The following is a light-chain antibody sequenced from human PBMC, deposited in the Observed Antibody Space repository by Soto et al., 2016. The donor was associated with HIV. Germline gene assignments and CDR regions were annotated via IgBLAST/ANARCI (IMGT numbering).Light chain of an antibody. J-gene: IGKJ2*01. CDR2: AAS. CDR3: LQTNSLPYT. CDR1: QFISHW. V-gene: IGKV1-12*01. Sequence: DIQMTQSPSSVSASVGDRVTITCRASQFISHWLAWYQQKPGKAPKLLIYAASSLQSGVPSRFSGSESGTDFTLSISSLQPDDFATYYCLQTNSLPYTFGQGIKLEMK.